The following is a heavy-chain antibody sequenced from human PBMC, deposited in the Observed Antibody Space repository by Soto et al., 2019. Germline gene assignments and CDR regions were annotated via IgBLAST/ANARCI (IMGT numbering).Heavy chain of an antibody. CDR1: GYTFTSYG. CDR3: ARIYCSSTGCYLDYYYYGMDV. J-gene: IGHJ6*02. V-gene: IGHV1-18*01. Sequence: QVQLVQSGAEVKKPGASVKVSCKASGYTFTSYGISWVRQAPGQGLEWMGWISAYNGNTTHAQKLQGRVTMTTDTATSTAYRELRSLRSDDTTVYYCARIYCSSTGCYLDYYYYGMDVWGQGTTVTVS. CDR2: ISAYNGNT. D-gene: IGHD2-2*01.